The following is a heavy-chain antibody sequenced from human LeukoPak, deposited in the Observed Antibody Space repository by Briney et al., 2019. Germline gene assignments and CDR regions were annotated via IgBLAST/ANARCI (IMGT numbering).Heavy chain of an antibody. V-gene: IGHV3-7*01. CDR1: EFSFETYW. J-gene: IGHJ6*03. CDR3: ARGETIDV. Sequence: PGGSLRLSCVALEFSFETYWMSWVRQAPGKGPEWVANINEDGSEKHYVGSVRGRFTISRDNADNSLHLQMNSMRPQDMAVYYCARGETIDVWGKGTTVTVSS. CDR2: INEDGSEK. D-gene: IGHD5-24*01.